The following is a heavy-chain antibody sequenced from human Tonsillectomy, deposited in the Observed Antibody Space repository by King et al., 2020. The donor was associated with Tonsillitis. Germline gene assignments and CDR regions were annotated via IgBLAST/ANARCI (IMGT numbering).Heavy chain of an antibody. V-gene: IGHV4-39*01. Sequence: QLQESGPGLVKPSETLSLTCTVSGGSISSSSYYWGWIRQPPGKGLEWIGSIYYSGSTYYNPSLKSRVTISVDTSKNQFSLKLSSVTAADTAVYYCARSKRNALKEPGEYFQHGGQGTLVTVSS. J-gene: IGHJ1*01. D-gene: IGHD1-14*01. CDR1: GGSISSSSYY. CDR3: ARSKRNALKEPGEYFQH. CDR2: IYYSGST.